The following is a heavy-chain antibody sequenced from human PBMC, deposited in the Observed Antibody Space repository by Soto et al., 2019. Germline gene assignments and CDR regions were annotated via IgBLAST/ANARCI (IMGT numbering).Heavy chain of an antibody. CDR2: MSGSGDDA. V-gene: IGHV3-23*01. Sequence: EVQLLESGGGLVQPGGSLRLSCAASGFTFSNYGMSWVRQAPGKGLEWVSVMSGSGDDAYYADSVKGRFTISRDNSKNMLYLQMNSLRAEDTAVYYCAGRVGATNYGMDVWGQGTTVTVSS. D-gene: IGHD1-26*01. CDR3: AGRVGATNYGMDV. J-gene: IGHJ6*02. CDR1: GFTFSNYG.